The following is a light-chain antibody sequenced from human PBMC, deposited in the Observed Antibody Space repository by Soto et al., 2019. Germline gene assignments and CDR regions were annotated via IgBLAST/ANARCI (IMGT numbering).Light chain of an antibody. CDR1: QTVSSN. Sequence: EVVMTQSPATLSVSPGESATLSCRASQTVSSNVAWYQQRPGRAPRLLIDGAFTRATGVPARFSGSRSGTEFTLTISSPQSEDFALYYCQQHNNWPYTFGQGTKLEIK. CDR2: GAF. CDR3: QQHNNWPYT. J-gene: IGKJ2*01. V-gene: IGKV3-15*01.